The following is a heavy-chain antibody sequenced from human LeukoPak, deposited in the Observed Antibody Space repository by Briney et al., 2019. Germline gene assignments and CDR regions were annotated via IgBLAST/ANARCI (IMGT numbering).Heavy chain of an antibody. J-gene: IGHJ5*02. CDR3: ARDQGYSCGYDA. D-gene: IGHD5-18*01. CDR1: GFTFSSYA. V-gene: IGHV3-30-3*01. Sequence: GGSLRLSCAASGFTFSSYAMHWVRQAPGKGLEWVAVISYDGSNKYYADSVKGRFTISRDNSKNTLYLQMNSLRAEDTAVYYCARDQGYSCGYDAWGQGTLVIVSS. CDR2: ISYDGSNK.